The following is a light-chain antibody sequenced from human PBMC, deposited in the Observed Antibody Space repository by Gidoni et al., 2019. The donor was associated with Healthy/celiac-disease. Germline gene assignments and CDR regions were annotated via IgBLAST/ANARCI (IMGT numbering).Light chain of an antibody. Sequence: DIQMTQSPPSLTASVGDRVTITCRASQSISSYLNWYHQKPGRAPKLLIYAASNLQSGVPSRFSGSGSGTDFTLTISSLQPEDFATYYCQQSYSTPYTFGQGTKLEIK. J-gene: IGKJ2*01. CDR3: QQSYSTPYT. CDR1: QSISSY. CDR2: AAS. V-gene: IGKV1-39*01.